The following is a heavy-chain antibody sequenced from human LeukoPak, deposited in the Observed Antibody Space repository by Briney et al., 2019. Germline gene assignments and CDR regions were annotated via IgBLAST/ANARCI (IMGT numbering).Heavy chain of an antibody. D-gene: IGHD6-19*01. V-gene: IGHV6-1*01. CDR1: GDSVSSNSAA. CDR3: AREGIAVAGTRYYYYGMDA. Sequence: SQTLSLTCAISGDSVSSNSAAWNWIRQSPSRGLEWLGRTYYRSKWYNDYAVSVKSRITINPDTSKNQFSLQLNSVTPEDTAVYYCAREGIAVAGTRYYYYGMDAWGKGTTVTVSS. J-gene: IGHJ6*04. CDR2: TYYRSKWYN.